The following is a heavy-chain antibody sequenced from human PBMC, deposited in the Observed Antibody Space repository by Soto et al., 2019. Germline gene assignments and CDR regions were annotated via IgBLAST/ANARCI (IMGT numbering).Heavy chain of an antibody. Sequence: QVHLVESGGGVVQPGSSLRLSCEASGFTFSMYGMHWVRQAPGKGLEWVGVIYSDGSHQYYGDSVKGRFTISRDNSNKMVYLQMTGPRLDDSALYYCASDRRVIPDADMDYWGQGVLVTVSS. V-gene: IGHV3-30*03. CDR3: ASDRRVIPDADMDY. J-gene: IGHJ4*02. D-gene: IGHD2-21*01. CDR1: GFTFSMYG. CDR2: IYSDGSHQ.